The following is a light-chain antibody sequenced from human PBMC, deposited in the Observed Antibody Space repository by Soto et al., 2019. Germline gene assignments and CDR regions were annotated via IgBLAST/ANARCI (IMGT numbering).Light chain of an antibody. V-gene: IGKV4-1*01. CDR2: WAS. Sequence: DIVMTQSPDSLAVSLGERATINCKSSQSVLYSSNNKNYLAWYQQQPVQPPKLLFYWASTRESGVPDRFSGSGSGADFTLTISSLQAEDVAVYYCQQYYSTHPWTLGQGTKVECK. J-gene: IGKJ1*01. CDR1: QSVLYSSNNKNY. CDR3: QQYYSTHPWT.